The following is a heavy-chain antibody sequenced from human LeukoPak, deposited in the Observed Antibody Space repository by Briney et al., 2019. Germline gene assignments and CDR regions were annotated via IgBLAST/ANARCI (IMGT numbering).Heavy chain of an antibody. V-gene: IGHV5-51*01. CDR3: ATPLVYDILTGYYKGAFDI. D-gene: IGHD3-9*01. CDR1: GDHFTRYW. Sequence: GESLKISCKGSGDHFTRYWIGWVRQMPGKGLEWMGIIYPGDSDTRYSPSFQGQVTISADKSISTAYLQWSSLKASDTAMYSCATPLVYDILTGYYKGAFDIWGQGTMVSVSS. CDR2: IYPGDSDT. J-gene: IGHJ3*02.